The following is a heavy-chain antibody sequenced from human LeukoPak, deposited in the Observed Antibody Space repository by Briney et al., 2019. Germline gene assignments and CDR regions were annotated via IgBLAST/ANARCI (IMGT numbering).Heavy chain of an antibody. Sequence: GGSLRLSCSASGFTFSTYWMVWVRQAPGKGLLWVSHIDSDGSRTGYADPVKGRFTMSRDNAKNTLYLQMNSLRAEDTTVYFCARAACSSSPDYWGQGTLVTVSS. V-gene: IGHV3-74*01. CDR1: GFTFSTYW. D-gene: IGHD6-6*01. J-gene: IGHJ4*02. CDR2: IDSDGSRT. CDR3: ARAACSSSPDY.